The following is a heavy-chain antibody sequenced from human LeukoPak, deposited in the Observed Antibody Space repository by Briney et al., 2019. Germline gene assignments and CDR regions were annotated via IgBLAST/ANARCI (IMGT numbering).Heavy chain of an antibody. CDR1: GFTFSTYA. J-gene: IGHJ4*02. Sequence: GGSLRLSCAGSGFTFSTYAMHWVRQAPGKGLEWVALFSYDGSTQRYADSVKGRFTISRDNSRNTVYLQMNSLRVEDTAVYYCAKTYSRESGYDFFFHYWGQGTRVTVSS. CDR3: AKTYSRESGYDFFFHY. D-gene: IGHD5-12*01. CDR2: FSYDGSTQ. V-gene: IGHV3-30-3*02.